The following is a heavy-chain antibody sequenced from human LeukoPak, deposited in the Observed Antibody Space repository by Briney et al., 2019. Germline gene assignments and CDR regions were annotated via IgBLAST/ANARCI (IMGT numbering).Heavy chain of an antibody. V-gene: IGHV3-7*04. J-gene: IGHJ3*02. CDR3: ARGGFNHAFDI. Sequence: GGSLRLSCAASGFTFSDYWMSWVRQAPGKGLEWVATIKQDGGQTYYVDSVKGRFTISRDNAKNTVYLQMNSLGPEDTAIFYCARGGFNHAFDIWGQGTVVTVSS. CDR1: GFTFSDYW. CDR2: IKQDGGQT.